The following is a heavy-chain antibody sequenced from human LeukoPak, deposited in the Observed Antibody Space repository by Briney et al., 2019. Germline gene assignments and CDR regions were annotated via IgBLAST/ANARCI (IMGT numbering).Heavy chain of an antibody. Sequence: GGSLRLSCAASGFTFSSYEMNWVRQAPGKGLEWVSYISYSGSTIYYADSVKGRFTISRDNAKNSLYLQMNSLRAEDTAVYYCARGSSGWYGYYYYYMDVWSKGTTVTISS. V-gene: IGHV3-48*03. CDR1: GFTFSSYE. CDR2: ISYSGSTI. J-gene: IGHJ6*03. CDR3: ARGSSGWYGYYYYYMDV. D-gene: IGHD6-19*01.